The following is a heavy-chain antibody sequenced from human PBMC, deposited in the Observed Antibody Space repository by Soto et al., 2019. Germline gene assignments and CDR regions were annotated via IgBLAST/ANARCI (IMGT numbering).Heavy chain of an antibody. V-gene: IGHV4-59*01. CDR3: ARGFGSSWYYFDY. CDR2: IYYSGST. D-gene: IGHD6-13*01. J-gene: IGHJ4*02. Sequence: NPSETLSLTCTVSGDSISTYYWSWIRQPPGKGLEWIGYIYYSGSTNYNPSLKSRVTISLDTSKNQFSLMLNSVTAADTAVYYCARGFGSSWYYFDYWGLGTLVTVSS. CDR1: GDSISTYY.